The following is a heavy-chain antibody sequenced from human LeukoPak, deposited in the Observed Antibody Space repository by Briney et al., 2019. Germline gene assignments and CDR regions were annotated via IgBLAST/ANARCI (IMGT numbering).Heavy chain of an antibody. Sequence: PGGSLRLSCAASGFTFSNAWMSWVRQAPGKGLEWVGRIKSKTDGGTTDYAAPVKGRFTISRDDSKNTLYLQMNSLKTEDTAVYYCTTALKRGYSGYDYIRYYGMDVWGQGTTVTVSS. CDR3: TTALKRGYSGYDYIRYYGMDV. CDR2: IKSKTDGGTT. J-gene: IGHJ6*02. CDR1: GFTFSNAW. D-gene: IGHD5-12*01. V-gene: IGHV3-15*01.